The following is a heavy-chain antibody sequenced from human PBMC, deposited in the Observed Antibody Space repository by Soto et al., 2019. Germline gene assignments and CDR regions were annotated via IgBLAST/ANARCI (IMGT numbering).Heavy chain of an antibody. CDR1: GYTFTSYY. CDR3: ASLAVAGTRVDY. J-gene: IGHJ4*02. D-gene: IGHD6-19*01. Sequence: GASVKGSCKASGYTFTSYYMHWVRQAPGQGLEWMGIINPSGGSTSYAQKFQGRVTMTRDTSTSTVYMELSSLRSEDTAVYYCASLAVAGTRVDYWGQGTLVTVSS. CDR2: INPSGGST. V-gene: IGHV1-46*03.